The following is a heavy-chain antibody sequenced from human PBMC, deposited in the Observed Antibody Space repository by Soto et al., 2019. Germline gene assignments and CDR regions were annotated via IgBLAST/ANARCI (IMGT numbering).Heavy chain of an antibody. Sequence: GGSLRLSCAASGFTFSSYGMTWVRQAPGKGLEWVSFSSATGAGTYYADSVKGRFTISRDNSKNTLYLQMTSLRADDTAVYYCAKDRRAGGNYGFYSDFWGQGAPVTVSS. V-gene: IGHV3-23*01. CDR3: AKDRRAGGNYGFYSDF. CDR1: GFTFSSYG. J-gene: IGHJ4*02. D-gene: IGHD1-7*01. CDR2: SSATGAGT.